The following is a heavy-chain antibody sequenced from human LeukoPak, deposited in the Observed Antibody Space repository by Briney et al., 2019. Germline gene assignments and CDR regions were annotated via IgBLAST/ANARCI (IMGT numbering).Heavy chain of an antibody. CDR2: IYTSGST. V-gene: IGHV4-4*07. D-gene: IGHD6-13*01. CDR3: ARGRIAVAKLEAFDI. Sequence: PSETLSLTCTVSGGSISSYYWSWIRQPAGKGLEWIGRIYTSGSTNYNPSLKSRVTMSVDTSKNQFSLKLSSVTAADTAVYYCARGRIAVAKLEAFDIWGQGTMVTVSS. J-gene: IGHJ3*02. CDR1: GGSISSYY.